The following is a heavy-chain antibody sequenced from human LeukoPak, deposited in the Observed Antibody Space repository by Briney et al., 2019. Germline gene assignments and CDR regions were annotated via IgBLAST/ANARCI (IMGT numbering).Heavy chain of an antibody. CDR1: GFTFSSYG. D-gene: IGHD3-22*01. V-gene: IGHV3-30*03. Sequence: PGESLRLSCAASGFTFSSYGMHWVRQAPGKGLEWVAVISYDGSNKYYADSVKGRFTISRDNSKNTLYLQMKSLRAEDTAMYYCARDWGRGNSGYKDYWGQGTLVAVSS. CDR3: ARDWGRGNSGYKDY. CDR2: ISYDGSNK. J-gene: IGHJ4*02.